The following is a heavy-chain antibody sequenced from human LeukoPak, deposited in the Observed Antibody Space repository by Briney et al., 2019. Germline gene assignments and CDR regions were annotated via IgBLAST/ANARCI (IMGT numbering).Heavy chain of an antibody. CDR3: ARWGLNDIVVVVAATRDGAFDI. Sequence: ASETLSLTCTVSGGSIGSGSYYWSWIRQPAGKGLEWIGRIYTSGSTNYNPSLKSRATKSVDTSKYQFSLKLSSVPAADTAVYYCARWGLNDIVVVVAATRDGAFDIWGQGTMVTVSS. CDR2: IYTSGST. D-gene: IGHD2-15*01. CDR1: GGSIGSGSYY. V-gene: IGHV4-61*02. J-gene: IGHJ3*02.